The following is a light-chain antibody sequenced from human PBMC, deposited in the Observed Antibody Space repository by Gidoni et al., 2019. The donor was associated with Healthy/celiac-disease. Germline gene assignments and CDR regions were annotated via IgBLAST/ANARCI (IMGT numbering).Light chain of an antibody. J-gene: IGKJ4*01. V-gene: IGKV3-15*01. Sequence: EIVMTQSPATLSVSPGERATLSRRASQSVRSNLAWYQQKPGQAPRLLIYCASTRATGIPAMFSGSGSGTEFTLTISSLQSEDFAVYSCQQYNNWPPLTFXGXTKVEIK. CDR3: QQYNNWPPLT. CDR2: CAS. CDR1: QSVRSN.